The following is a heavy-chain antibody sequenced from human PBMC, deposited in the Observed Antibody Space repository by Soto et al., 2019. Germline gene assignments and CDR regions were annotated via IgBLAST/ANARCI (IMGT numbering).Heavy chain of an antibody. V-gene: IGHV3-21*01. CDR1: GFTFSSYS. D-gene: IGHD6-19*01. J-gene: IGHJ4*02. CDR2: ISSSSSYI. Sequence: AGGSLKISCAASGFTFSSYSMNWVRQAPGKGLEWVSSISSSSSYIHYADSVKGRFTISRDNAKKSLYLQMNSLRAEDTAVYYCARGPGSSGWYVDYWGQGALVTVSS. CDR3: ARGPGSSGWYVDY.